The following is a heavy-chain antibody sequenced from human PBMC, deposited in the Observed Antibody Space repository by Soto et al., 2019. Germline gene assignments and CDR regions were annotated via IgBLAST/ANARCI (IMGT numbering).Heavy chain of an antibody. CDR2: ISGSGGST. D-gene: IGHD1-26*01. Sequence: EVQLLESGGGLVQPGGSLRLSCAASGFTFSSYAMRWVRQAPVKGLEWVSAISGSGGSTYYADSVKGRVTISRDNSKKTRFVQLSSLSAEDTAVYYYARRGSGSYYDYWGQGTLVTVSS. CDR3: ARRGSGSYYDY. CDR1: GFTFSSYA. J-gene: IGHJ4*02. V-gene: IGHV3-23*01.